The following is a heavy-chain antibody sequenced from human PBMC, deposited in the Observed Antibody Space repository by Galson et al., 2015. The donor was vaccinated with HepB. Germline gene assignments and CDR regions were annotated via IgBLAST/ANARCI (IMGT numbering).Heavy chain of an antibody. Sequence: SLRLSCAASGFTFSSYAMHWVRQAPGKGLEWVAVISYDGSNKYYADSVKGRFTISRDNSKNTLYLQMNSLRAEDTAVYYCAREWRVTYYYYYYGMDVWGQGTTVTVSS. CDR1: GFTFSSYA. V-gene: IGHV3-30-3*01. D-gene: IGHD6-19*01. CDR3: AREWRVTYYYYYYGMDV. J-gene: IGHJ6*02. CDR2: ISYDGSNK.